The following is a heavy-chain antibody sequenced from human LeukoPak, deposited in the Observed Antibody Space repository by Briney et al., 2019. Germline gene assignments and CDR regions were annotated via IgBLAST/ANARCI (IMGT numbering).Heavy chain of an antibody. V-gene: IGHV4-4*09. J-gene: IGHJ5*02. CDR1: GGSISNYS. D-gene: IGHD3-16*02. Sequence: SETLSLTCTVSGGSISNYSWSWIRQPPGKGLEWIGYIYISGSTNYNPSLKSRVTISVDTSKNQLSLKLSSVTAADTAVYYCARRPSYTGRFDPWGQGTLVTVSS. CDR2: IYISGST. CDR3: ARRPSYTGRFDP.